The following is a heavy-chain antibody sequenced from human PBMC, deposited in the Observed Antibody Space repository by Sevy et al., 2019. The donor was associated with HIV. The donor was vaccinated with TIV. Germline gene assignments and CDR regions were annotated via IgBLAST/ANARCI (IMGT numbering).Heavy chain of an antibody. V-gene: IGHV1-24*01. CDR2: FDPEDAET. CDR1: GYTLTQLS. J-gene: IGHJ4*02. Sequence: ASVKVSCKVSGYTLTQLSMHWVRLTPGKGLEWMASFDPEDAETVYSQKFQGRLSMTEDTSTHTAYMELSSLRSEDTAVYYCATTKDYYESSGDPFDYWGQGTLVTVSS. CDR3: ATTKDYYESSGDPFDY. D-gene: IGHD3-22*01.